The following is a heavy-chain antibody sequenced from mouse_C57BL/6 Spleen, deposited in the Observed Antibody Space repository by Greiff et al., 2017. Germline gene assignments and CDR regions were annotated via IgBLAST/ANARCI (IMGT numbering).Heavy chain of an antibody. CDR2: IYPSDSET. Sequence: VQLQQPGAELVRPGSSVKLSCKASGYTFTSYWMDWVKQRPGQGLEWIGNIYPSDSETHYNQKFKDKATLTVDKSSSTAYMQLSSLTSEDSAVYYCARPIYYGNYPFAYWGQGTLVLSLQ. D-gene: IGHD2-1*01. CDR3: ARPIYYGNYPFAY. CDR1: GYTFTSYW. J-gene: IGHJ3*01. V-gene: IGHV1-61*01.